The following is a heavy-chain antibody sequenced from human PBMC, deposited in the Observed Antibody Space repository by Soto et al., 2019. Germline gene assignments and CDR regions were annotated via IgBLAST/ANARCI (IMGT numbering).Heavy chain of an antibody. CDR3: ARSPYADALDM. J-gene: IGHJ3*02. CDR1: GYSITNVDW. CDR2: IFHSGTT. V-gene: IGHV4-28*01. D-gene: IGHD2-2*01. Sequence: QVQLQESGPGLVKPSDTLSLTCAVSGYSITNVDWWAWIRQPPGKGLEWIGYIFHSGTTRYNPSLKSRVTMSVDTSKNHFSLRVDSLTAEDTAVYYCARSPYADALDMLGQGTMVTVSS.